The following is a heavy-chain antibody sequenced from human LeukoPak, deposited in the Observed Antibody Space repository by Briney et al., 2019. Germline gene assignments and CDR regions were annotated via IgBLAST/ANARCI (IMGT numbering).Heavy chain of an antibody. D-gene: IGHD2-8*01. V-gene: IGHV3-23*01. Sequence: GGSLRLSCAASGFTFSSYAMSWVPQAPGKRLEWVSDISGSGGGTYNADSVKGRFTISRDNSKNTLYLQMNSLRAEDRAVYYCAKNGVIDWYFDLWGRGTLVTVSS. CDR2: ISGSGGGT. CDR1: GFTFSSYA. CDR3: AKNGVIDWYFDL. J-gene: IGHJ2*01.